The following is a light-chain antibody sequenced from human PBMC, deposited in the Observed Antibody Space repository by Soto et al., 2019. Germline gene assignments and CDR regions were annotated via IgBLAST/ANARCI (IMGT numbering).Light chain of an antibody. CDR1: QSISSY. Sequence: IQMTESPSSLSAFVGDRRTIICRASQSISSYLNWYQQKPGKDHKIMIYAASSLQSGVQSRFSGSGSGTDFTLTIRSMQPEDFATYYCKPSYSTHLPLGGGKQVDLK. CDR2: AAS. V-gene: IGKV1-39*01. CDR3: KPSYSTHLP. J-gene: IGKJ4*01.